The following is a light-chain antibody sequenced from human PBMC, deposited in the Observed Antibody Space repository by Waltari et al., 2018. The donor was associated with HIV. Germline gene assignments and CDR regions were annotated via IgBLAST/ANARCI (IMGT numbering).Light chain of an antibody. J-gene: IGKJ4*01. V-gene: IGKV1-12*01. CDR1: QGIDNG. CDR2: DAS. Sequence: DIQLTQSRASVSAFVGDEITITCRASQGIDNGLAWYQQKPGEAPKLLIYDASRLQSGVPLRFTGTGSGTDFTLTISGLQPDDFAVYSCQQAHSFPHTFGGGTQVE. CDR3: QQAHSFPHT.